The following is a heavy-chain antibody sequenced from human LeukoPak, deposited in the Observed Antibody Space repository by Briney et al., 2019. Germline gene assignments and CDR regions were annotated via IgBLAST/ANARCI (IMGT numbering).Heavy chain of an antibody. V-gene: IGHV1-8*01. D-gene: IGHD6-19*01. CDR1: GYTFTSYD. Sequence: GASVKVSCKASGYTFTSYDINWVRQATGQGLEWMGWMNPNSGNTGYAQKFQGRVTMTRDTSISTAYMELSRLGSDDTAVYYCAREEIAVAGDPFDYWGQGTLVTVSS. CDR2: MNPNSGNT. J-gene: IGHJ4*02. CDR3: AREEIAVAGDPFDY.